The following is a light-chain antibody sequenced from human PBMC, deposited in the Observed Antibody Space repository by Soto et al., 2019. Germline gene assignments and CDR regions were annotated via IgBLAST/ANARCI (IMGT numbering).Light chain of an antibody. V-gene: IGKV3-11*01. Sequence: IVLTQSPPTLSLSPGNRATLSCRASQTISSYLIWYQQKPGQSPRVLIYDVSNRATGIPTRFSGSGSGTDFTLTISSLEPEDFAVYYCQQRSNWPRTFGQGTKVEIK. CDR1: QTISSY. J-gene: IGKJ1*01. CDR2: DVS. CDR3: QQRSNWPRT.